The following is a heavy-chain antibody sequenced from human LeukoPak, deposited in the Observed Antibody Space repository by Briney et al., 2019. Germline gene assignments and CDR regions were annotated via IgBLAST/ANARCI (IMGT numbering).Heavy chain of an antibody. CDR3: ARDRDIYCTNGVCYNRYFDL. Sequence: SETLSLTCTVSGGSISSSSYYCSWVRQPPGKGLEWIGYISSSGSTEYNPSLKSRVTMSVDTSKNQSYLKLSSVTAADTAVYYCARDRDIYCTNGVCYNRYFDLWGRGTLVTVSS. V-gene: IGHV4-61*01. CDR2: ISSSGST. CDR1: GGSISSSSYY. D-gene: IGHD2-8*01. J-gene: IGHJ2*01.